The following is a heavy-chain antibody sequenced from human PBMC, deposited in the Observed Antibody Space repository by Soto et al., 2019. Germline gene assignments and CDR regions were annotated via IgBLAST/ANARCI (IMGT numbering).Heavy chain of an antibody. J-gene: IGHJ6*02. CDR3: ARDSLGYCISTSCYGGMDV. CDR1: GGSISSGDYY. CDR2: IYYSGST. Sequence: QVQLQESGPGLVKPSQTLSLTCTVSGGSISSGDYYWSWIRQPPGKGLEWIGYIYYSGSTYYNPSLKSRVTISGDTSKNQFSLKLSSVTAADTAVYYCARDSLGYCISTSCYGGMDVWGQGTTVTVSS. D-gene: IGHD2-2*01. V-gene: IGHV4-30-4*01.